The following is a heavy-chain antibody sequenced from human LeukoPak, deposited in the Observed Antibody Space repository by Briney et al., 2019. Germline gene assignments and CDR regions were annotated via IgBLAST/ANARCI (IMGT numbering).Heavy chain of an antibody. CDR1: GGSFSGYY. Sequence: SETLSLTCAVYGGSFSGYYWSWIRQPPGKGLEWIGSIYYSGSTYYNPSLKSRVTISVDTSKNQFSLKLSSVTAADTAVYYCAGHSSGFDYWGQGTLVTVSS. V-gene: IGHV4-34*01. J-gene: IGHJ4*02. CDR3: AGHSSGFDY. CDR2: IYYSGST. D-gene: IGHD6-19*01.